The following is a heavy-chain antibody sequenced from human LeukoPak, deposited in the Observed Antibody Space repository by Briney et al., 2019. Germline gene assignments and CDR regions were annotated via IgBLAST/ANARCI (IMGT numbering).Heavy chain of an antibody. D-gene: IGHD2-2*01. CDR3: AKDLVVTTSPFGVLDY. CDR1: GFTFSNYG. CDR2: IWYGGNNK. Sequence: GGSLRLSCAASGFTFSNYGMHWVRQAPGKGLEWVAVIWYGGNNKYYADSVKGRFTISRDNSKNTLYLQMNSLRAEDTAVYYCAKDLVVTTSPFGVLDYWGQGTLVTVSS. V-gene: IGHV3-30*02. J-gene: IGHJ4*02.